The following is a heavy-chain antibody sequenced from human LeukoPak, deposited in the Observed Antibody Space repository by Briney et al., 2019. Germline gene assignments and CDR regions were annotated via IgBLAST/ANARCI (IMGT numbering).Heavy chain of an antibody. CDR1: GYTFTGYY. D-gene: IGHD6-6*01. CDR2: INPSGGST. V-gene: IGHV1-46*01. Sequence: ASVKVSCKASGYTFTGYYMHWVRQAPGQGLEWMGIINPSGGSTSYAQKFQGRVTMTRDTSTSTVYMELSSLRSEDTAVYYCASRLQMPYSSSSDYYMDVWGKGTTVTVSS. J-gene: IGHJ6*03. CDR3: ASRLQMPYSSSSDYYMDV.